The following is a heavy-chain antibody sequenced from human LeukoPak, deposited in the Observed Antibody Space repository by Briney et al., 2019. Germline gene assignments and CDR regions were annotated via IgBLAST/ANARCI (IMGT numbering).Heavy chain of an antibody. D-gene: IGHD3-16*01. CDR3: ARDWHYANDY. J-gene: IGHJ4*02. CDR2: IKEDGSAK. V-gene: IGHV3-7*05. CDR1: GFTFSDYY. Sequence: PGGSLRLSCAASGFTFSDYYMSWIRQAPGKGLEWVANIKEDGSAKYYVDSVKGRFTISRDNSKNSLYLETNSLRAEDTAMYYCARDWHYANDYWGQGTLVTVSS.